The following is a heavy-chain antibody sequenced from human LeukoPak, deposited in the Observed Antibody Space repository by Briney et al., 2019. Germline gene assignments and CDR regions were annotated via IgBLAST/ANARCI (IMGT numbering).Heavy chain of an antibody. V-gene: IGHV3-64*01. D-gene: IGHD1-26*01. CDR3: ARAPRIGGTYSYYYYGMDV. CDR2: ISSNGDST. CDR1: GFTFSSYA. J-gene: IGHJ6*02. Sequence: GGSLRLSCAASGFTFSSYAMHWVRQAPGKGLEYVSAISSNGDSTYYANSVKGRFTISRDNSKNTLYLQMGSLRAEDMAVYYCARAPRIGGTYSYYYYGMDVWGQGTTVSVSS.